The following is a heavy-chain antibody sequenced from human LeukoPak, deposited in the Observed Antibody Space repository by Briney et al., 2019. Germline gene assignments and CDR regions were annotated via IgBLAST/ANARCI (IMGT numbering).Heavy chain of an antibody. CDR3: AREVVAATLFYFDY. CDR1: GYTFTGYY. CDR2: INPNSGGT. V-gene: IGHV1-2*02. Sequence: RASVKVSCKASGYTFTGYYMHWVRQAPGQGLEWMGWINPNSGGTNYAQKFQGRVTMTRGTSISTAYMELGRLRSDDTAVYYCAREVVAATLFYFDYWGQGTLVTVSS. D-gene: IGHD2-15*01. J-gene: IGHJ4*02.